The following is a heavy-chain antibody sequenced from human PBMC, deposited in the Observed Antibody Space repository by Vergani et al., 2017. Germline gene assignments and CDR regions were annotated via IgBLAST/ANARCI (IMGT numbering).Heavy chain of an antibody. V-gene: IGHV3-11*04. J-gene: IGHJ6*02. D-gene: IGHD1-1*01. CDR2: ISPGASTV. Sequence: LEESGGGSVKPGRSLQLSCAASGFKLSDHYMSWIRQAPGKGLEWVSNISPGASTVSYTDSVTGRFTVSRNNANNSLTLNMTTLRVEDTAVYYCANNPXISTTRHYYAMDVWGQGTTVTVSS. CDR3: ANNPXISTTRHYYAMDV. CDR1: GFKLSDHY.